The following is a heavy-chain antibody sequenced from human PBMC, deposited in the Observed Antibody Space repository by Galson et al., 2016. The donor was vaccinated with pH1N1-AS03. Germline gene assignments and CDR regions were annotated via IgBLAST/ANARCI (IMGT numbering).Heavy chain of an antibody. V-gene: IGHV3-74*03. CDR3: SSDPRTAFDI. J-gene: IGHJ3*02. Sequence: SLRLSCAASGVTFSYYWMHWVRQAPGKGLVWVSGINSDGSGTMYADSVKGRFTISRDNAKNTLYLQMNSLRAEDTAIYYCSSDPRTAFDIWGQGPTVTVSS. CDR1: GVTFSYYW. CDR2: INSDGSGT.